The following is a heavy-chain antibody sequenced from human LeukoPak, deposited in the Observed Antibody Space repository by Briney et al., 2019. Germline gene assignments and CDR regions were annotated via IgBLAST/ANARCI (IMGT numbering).Heavy chain of an antibody. CDR3: AEGPYYDILTGYSSDAFHI. D-gene: IGHD3-9*01. CDR2: ISSSSSTI. J-gene: IGHJ3*02. CDR1: GFTFSSYS. Sequence: GGSLRLSCAASGFTFSSYSMNWVRQAPGKGLEWVPYISSSSSTIYYADSVKGRFTISRDNAKNSLYLQMNSLRAEDTAVYYCAEGPYYDILTGYSSDAFHIWGQGTVVTVSS. V-gene: IGHV3-48*01.